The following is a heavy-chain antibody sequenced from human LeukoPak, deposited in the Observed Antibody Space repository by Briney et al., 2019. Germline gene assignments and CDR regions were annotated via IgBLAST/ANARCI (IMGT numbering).Heavy chain of an antibody. CDR1: GGSISSYY. D-gene: IGHD6-6*01. J-gene: IGHJ4*02. Sequence: SETLSLTCTVSGGSISSYYWSWIRQPPGKGLEWIGSIYYSGSTYYNPSLKSRVTISVDTSKNQFSLKLSSVTAADTAVYYCARADSSSSNYFDYWGQGTLVTVSS. CDR3: ARADSSSSNYFDY. V-gene: IGHV4-59*12. CDR2: IYYSGST.